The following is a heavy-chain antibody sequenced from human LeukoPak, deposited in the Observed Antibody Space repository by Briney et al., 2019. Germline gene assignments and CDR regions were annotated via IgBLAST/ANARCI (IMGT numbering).Heavy chain of an antibody. CDR1: GFTFSSYS. Sequence: PGGSLRLSCAASGFTFSSYSMNWVRQAPGKGLEWVSSISSSSSYIYYADSVKGRFTISRDNSKNTLYLQMNSLRAEDTAVYYCARGPTYFDILTGYPTPVAFDIWGQGTMVTVSS. V-gene: IGHV3-21*01. CDR3: ARGPTYFDILTGYPTPVAFDI. D-gene: IGHD3-9*01. J-gene: IGHJ3*02. CDR2: ISSSSSYI.